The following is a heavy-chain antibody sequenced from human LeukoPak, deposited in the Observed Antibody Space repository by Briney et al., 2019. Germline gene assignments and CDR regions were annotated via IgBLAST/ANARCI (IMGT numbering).Heavy chain of an antibody. D-gene: IGHD3-10*01. V-gene: IGHV3-11*04. J-gene: IGHJ5*02. CDR1: GFTFSDYY. Sequence: GGSLRLSCAASGFTFSDYYMSWIRQAPGKGLEWVSYISSSGSTIYYADSVKGRFTISRDNAKNSLYLQMNSLRAEDTAVYYCARAYSTMVRGVFDPWGQGTLVTVSS. CDR2: ISSSGSTI. CDR3: ARAYSTMVRGVFDP.